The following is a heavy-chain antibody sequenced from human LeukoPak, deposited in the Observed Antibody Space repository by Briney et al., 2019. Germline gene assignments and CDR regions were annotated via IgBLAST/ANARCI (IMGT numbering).Heavy chain of an antibody. CDR1: GFIVSGNY. V-gene: IGHV3-53*01. CDR2: IYSGGST. CDR3: ARDLYDSGAYSSPIDY. Sequence: PGGSLRLSCAASGFIVSGNYMSWVRQAPGKGLEWVSVIYSGGSTYYADSVKGRFTISRDNSKNTLYLQMNSLRAEDTAVYYCARDLYDSGAYSSPIDYWGQGTLVTVSS. D-gene: IGHD3-22*01. J-gene: IGHJ4*02.